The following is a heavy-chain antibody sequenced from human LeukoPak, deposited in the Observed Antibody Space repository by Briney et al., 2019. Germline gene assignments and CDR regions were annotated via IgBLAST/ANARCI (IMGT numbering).Heavy chain of an antibody. CDR1: GGTFSSYA. D-gene: IGHD2-2*01. CDR3: ARDHCSSTSCYESSWFDP. CDR2: IIPIFGTA. Sequence: SVNVSCKASGGTFSSYAISWVRQAPGQGLEWMGGIIPIFGTANYAQKFQGRVTITADESTSTAYMELSSLRSEDTAVYYCARDHCSSTSCYESSWFDPWGQGTLVTVSS. J-gene: IGHJ5*02. V-gene: IGHV1-69*13.